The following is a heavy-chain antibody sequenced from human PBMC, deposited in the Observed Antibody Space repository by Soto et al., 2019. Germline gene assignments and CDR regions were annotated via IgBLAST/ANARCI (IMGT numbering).Heavy chain of an antibody. Sequence: QVQLVQSGAEVKNPGASVKVSCKSSGYTFTSYGISWVRQAPGKGLEWIGWISAYTGNTYYAQKLQGRVPMTTDNSTSTADMGLRSLRSDDTAVYYCARVKAIGWLNWFDPWGQGTLVTVSS. V-gene: IGHV1-18*01. D-gene: IGHD6-19*01. CDR3: ARVKAIGWLNWFDP. J-gene: IGHJ5*02. CDR1: GYTFTSYG. CDR2: ISAYTGNT.